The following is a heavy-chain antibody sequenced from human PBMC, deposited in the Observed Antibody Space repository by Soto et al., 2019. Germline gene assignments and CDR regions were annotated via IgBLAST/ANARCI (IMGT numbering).Heavy chain of an antibody. V-gene: IGHV4-30-4*01. CDR3: ARLISPEHAWSGYFQGHYFEN. Sequence: QVQLQESGPGLVQPSQTLSLTCTVSGGSISSVEYSWTWLRQPPGKGLEWVADISNNGHTYQASSIKRRSAVSEDSAKGQVSLRLSSVTAADTAVYYCARLISPEHAWSGYFQGHYFENWGLGILVTVSS. J-gene: IGHJ4*02. D-gene: IGHD3-3*01. CDR1: GGSISSVEYS. CDR2: ISNNGHT.